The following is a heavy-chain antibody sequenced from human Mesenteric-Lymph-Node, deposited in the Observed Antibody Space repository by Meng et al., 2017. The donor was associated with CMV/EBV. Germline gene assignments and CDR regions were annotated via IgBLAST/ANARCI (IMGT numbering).Heavy chain of an antibody. D-gene: IGHD1-7*01. Sequence: LRLACTVSDVSSSSYYWTWIRQPPGKGLEWIGHIYYSGITNYNPSLKSRVTILVDTSNNQFSLKLSSVTAADTAVYYCTSLSSAGTTDWGQGTLVTVSS. CDR1: DVSSSSYY. J-gene: IGHJ4*02. V-gene: IGHV4-59*01. CDR2: IYYSGIT. CDR3: TSLSSAGTTD.